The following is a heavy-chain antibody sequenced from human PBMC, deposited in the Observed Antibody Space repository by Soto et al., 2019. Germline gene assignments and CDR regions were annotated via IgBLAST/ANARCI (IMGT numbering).Heavy chain of an antibody. V-gene: IGHV3-13*01. Sequence: GGSLKLSCAASGFTFSSYDMHWVRQATGKGLEWVSAIGTAGDTYYPGSVKGRFTISRENAKNSLYLQMNSLRAEDTAVYYCARERAHGQYNWFDPWGQGTLVTVSS. CDR2: IGTAGDT. CDR1: GFTFSSYD. CDR3: ARERAHGQYNWFDP. J-gene: IGHJ5*02.